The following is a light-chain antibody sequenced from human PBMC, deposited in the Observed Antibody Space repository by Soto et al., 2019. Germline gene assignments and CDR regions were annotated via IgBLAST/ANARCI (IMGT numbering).Light chain of an antibody. Sequence: EIQMTQSPGSRSASVVGRLTSTFVASQSISSYLNCYQQKPGKDPKLMIYAASSSQSGVPSRFSGIGSGTDFPLRISSLPPEDFATYYCQQSYSAPLTFGGGTKVDIK. CDR2: AAS. CDR1: QSISSY. V-gene: IGKV1-39*01. J-gene: IGKJ4*01. CDR3: QQSYSAPLT.